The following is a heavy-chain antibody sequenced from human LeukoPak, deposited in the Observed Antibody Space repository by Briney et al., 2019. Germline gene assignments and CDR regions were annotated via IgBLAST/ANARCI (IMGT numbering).Heavy chain of an antibody. CDR1: GYTFTSYD. V-gene: IGHV1-8*01. J-gene: IGHJ5*02. Sequence: ASVKVSCKASGYTFTSYDINWVRQATGQGLEWMGWMNPNSGNTGYAQKFQGRVTMTRNTSISTAYMELSRLRSEDTAVYYCARNPGYCSSTSCYRNNWFDPWGQGTLVTVSS. D-gene: IGHD2-2*01. CDR3: ARNPGYCSSTSCYRNNWFDP. CDR2: MNPNSGNT.